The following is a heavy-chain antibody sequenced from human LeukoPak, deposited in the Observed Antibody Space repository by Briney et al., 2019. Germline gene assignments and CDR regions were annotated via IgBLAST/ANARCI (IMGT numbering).Heavy chain of an antibody. Sequence: GGSLRLSCAASGFTFDDYAMHWVRQAPGKGLEWVSGISWNSGSIGYADSVKGRVTISRDNATNSLSLQMNSLRAEDTALNYCAKDSRIGWGSSIAVAGTSPAYFDYWGQGTLVTVSS. V-gene: IGHV3-9*01. CDR2: ISWNSGSI. CDR1: GFTFDDYA. CDR3: AKDSRIGWGSSIAVAGTSPAYFDY. J-gene: IGHJ4*02. D-gene: IGHD6-19*01.